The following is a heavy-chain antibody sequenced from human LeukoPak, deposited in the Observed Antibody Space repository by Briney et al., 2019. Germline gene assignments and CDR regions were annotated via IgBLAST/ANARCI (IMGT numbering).Heavy chain of an antibody. CDR3: ARDLVAAGSHFDY. J-gene: IGHJ4*02. CDR2: ISSSGSTI. D-gene: IGHD6-13*01. CDR1: GFTFSSYA. V-gene: IGHV3-48*04. Sequence: GGSLRLSCAASGFTFSSYAMHWVRQAPGKGLEWVSYISSSGSTIYYADSVKGRFTISRDNAKNSLYLQMNSLRAEDTAVYYCARDLVAAGSHFDYWGQGTLVTVSS.